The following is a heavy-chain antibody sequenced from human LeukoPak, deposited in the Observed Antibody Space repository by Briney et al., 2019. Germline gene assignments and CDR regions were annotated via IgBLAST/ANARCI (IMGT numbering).Heavy chain of an antibody. Sequence: GGSLRLSCAASGFTVSSNYVSWVRQAPGKGLEWVSVIYSGGSTYYADSVKGRFTISRDNSKNTLYLQMNSLRAEDTAVYYCARGTDSRSLDYWGQGTLVTVSS. CDR3: ARGTDSRSLDY. CDR1: GFTVSSNY. D-gene: IGHD3-22*01. CDR2: IYSGGST. V-gene: IGHV3-66*01. J-gene: IGHJ4*02.